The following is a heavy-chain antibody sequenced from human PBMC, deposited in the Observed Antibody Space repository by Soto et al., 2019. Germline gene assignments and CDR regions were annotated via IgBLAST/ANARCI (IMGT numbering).Heavy chain of an antibody. Sequence: SETLSLTCAVSGGSISSGGYSWSWIRQPPGKGLEWIGYIYHSGSTYYNPSLKSRVTISVDRSKNQFSLKLSSVTAADTAVYYCARGMLRYNWFDPWGQGTLVTVSS. CDR2: IYHSGST. J-gene: IGHJ5*02. CDR3: ARGMLRYNWFDP. CDR1: GGSISSGGYS. V-gene: IGHV4-30-2*01. D-gene: IGHD4-17*01.